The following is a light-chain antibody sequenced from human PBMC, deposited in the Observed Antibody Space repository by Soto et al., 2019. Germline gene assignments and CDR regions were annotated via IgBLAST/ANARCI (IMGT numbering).Light chain of an antibody. J-gene: IGKJ4*02. CDR2: AAS. CDR1: QIISTY. Sequence: DIQMTQSPSSLSASVGDSVTMTCRASQIISTYLNWYQQKPGKAPKPLIYAASSLQSGVPSRFSGSGSGTDFTLTISSLQPEDFATYYCQQSYSLPLTFGGGTKVDIK. V-gene: IGKV1-39*01. CDR3: QQSYSLPLT.